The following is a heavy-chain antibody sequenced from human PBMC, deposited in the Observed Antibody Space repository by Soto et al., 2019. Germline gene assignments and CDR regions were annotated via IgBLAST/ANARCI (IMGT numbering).Heavy chain of an antibody. CDR3: ARGLAGQWLVRGNWFDP. J-gene: IGHJ5*02. CDR2: INSDGSST. Sequence: EVQLVESGGGLVQPGGSLRLSCAASGFTFSSYWMHWVRQAPGKGLVWVSRINSDGSSTSYEDSVKGRFTISRDNAKNTLYLQMNSLRAEDTAVYYCARGLAGQWLVRGNWFDPWGQGTLVTVSS. CDR1: GFTFSSYW. D-gene: IGHD6-19*01. V-gene: IGHV3-74*01.